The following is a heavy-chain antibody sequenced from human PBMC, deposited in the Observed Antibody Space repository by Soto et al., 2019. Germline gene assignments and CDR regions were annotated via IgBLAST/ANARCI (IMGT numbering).Heavy chain of an antibody. D-gene: IGHD2-15*01. CDR3: ARGISTKVVVQRDAPDKYYFDS. CDR2: VNHRGST. CDR1: GGSFSDYY. V-gene: IGHV4-34*01. J-gene: IGHJ4*02. Sequence: SETLSLTCAVYGGSFSDYYWSWIRQPPGKGLEWIGEVNHRGSTNYNPSLKSRVTISADTSKNQFSLKLRSVTAADTAVYYCARGISTKVVVQRDAPDKYYFDSWGRGTLVTSPQ.